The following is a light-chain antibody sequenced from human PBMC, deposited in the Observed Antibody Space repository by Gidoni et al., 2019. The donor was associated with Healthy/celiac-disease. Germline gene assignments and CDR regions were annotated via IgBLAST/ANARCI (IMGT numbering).Light chain of an antibody. CDR2: DAS. V-gene: IGKV1-33*01. CDR3: QQYDNSLT. J-gene: IGKJ2*01. CDR1: QDISNY. Sequence: DIQLTQSPSSLSASVGDRVTITCQASQDISNYLNWYQQKPGKAPKLLIYDASNLETGVPSRISGSGSGTDFTFTISSLQPEDIATYYCQQYDNSLTFGQGTKLEIK.